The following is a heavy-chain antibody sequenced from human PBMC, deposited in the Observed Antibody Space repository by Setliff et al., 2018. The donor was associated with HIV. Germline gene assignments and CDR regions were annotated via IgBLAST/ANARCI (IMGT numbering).Heavy chain of an antibody. Sequence: PGGSLRLSCAASGFTVSTNYMTWVRQAPGEGLEWVSLIYSNGDTYYADSVKGRFIIYRDNSKNTLYLQMYGLRAEDTAMYYCTKGVKWLAPWGQGTPVTVSS. D-gene: IGHD2-21*01. V-gene: IGHV3-53*01. CDR2: IYSNGDT. CDR3: TKGVKWLAP. CDR1: GFTVSTNY. J-gene: IGHJ5*02.